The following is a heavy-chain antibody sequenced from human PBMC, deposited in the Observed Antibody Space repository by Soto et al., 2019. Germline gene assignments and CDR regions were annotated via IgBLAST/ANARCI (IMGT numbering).Heavy chain of an antibody. D-gene: IGHD2-21*01. V-gene: IGHV3-48*01. CDR2: ISSGSSTI. Sequence: EVQLVESGGGLVQPGGSLRLSCAASGFTFSSYSMNWVRQAPGKGLEWVSYISSGSSTIYYADSVKGRFTISRDNAKNSLYLQMNSLRAEDTAVYYCARDLLFLQRIPQNWFDPWGQGTLVTVSS. CDR3: ARDLLFLQRIPQNWFDP. J-gene: IGHJ5*02. CDR1: GFTFSSYS.